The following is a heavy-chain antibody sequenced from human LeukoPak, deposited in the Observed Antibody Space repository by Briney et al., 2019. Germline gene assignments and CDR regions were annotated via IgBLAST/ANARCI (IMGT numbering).Heavy chain of an antibody. CDR3: ARGRGTGSPIGPRYFDL. Sequence: RGESLKISCKGSGYSFTDYWIGWVRQMPRKGLEWMGIIYPADSDTRYSPSFQGQVTISADKSISTAFLRWTSLKASDTAIYYCARGRGTGSPIGPRYFDLWGRGTLVTVSS. D-gene: IGHD3-10*01. CDR1: GYSFTDYW. CDR2: IYPADSDT. V-gene: IGHV5-51*01. J-gene: IGHJ2*01.